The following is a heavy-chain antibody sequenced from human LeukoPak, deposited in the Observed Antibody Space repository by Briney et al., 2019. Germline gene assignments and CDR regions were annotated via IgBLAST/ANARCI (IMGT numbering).Heavy chain of an antibody. CDR3: ARSGIAAAGDFDY. CDR1: GYTFTGYY. CDR2: INPNSGGT. D-gene: IGHD6-13*01. V-gene: IGHV1-2*02. Sequence: ASVKVPCKASGYTFTGYYMHWVRQAPGQGLEWMGWINPNSGGTNYAQKFQGRVTMTRDTSISTAYMELSRLRSDDTAVYYCARSGIAAAGDFDYWGQGTLVTVSS. J-gene: IGHJ4*02.